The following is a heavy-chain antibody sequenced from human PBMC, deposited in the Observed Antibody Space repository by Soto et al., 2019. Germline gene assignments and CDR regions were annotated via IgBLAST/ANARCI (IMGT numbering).Heavy chain of an antibody. D-gene: IGHD2-21*02. CDR2: IRSKAYGGTT. CDR3: TRDLEDVVVTAIPFDY. J-gene: IGHJ4*02. CDR1: GFTFGDYA. Sequence: GGSLRLSCTASGFTFGDYAMSWVRQAPGKGLEWVGFIRSKAYGGTTEYAASVKGRFTISRDDSKSIAYLQMNSLKTEDTAVYYCTRDLEDVVVTAIPFDYWGQGTLVTAPQ. V-gene: IGHV3-49*04.